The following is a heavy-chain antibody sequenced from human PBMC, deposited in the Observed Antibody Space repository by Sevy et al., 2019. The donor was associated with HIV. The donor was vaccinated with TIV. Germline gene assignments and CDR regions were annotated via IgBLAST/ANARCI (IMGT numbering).Heavy chain of an antibody. CDR2: IYYSGNT. J-gene: IGHJ1*01. CDR3: ATRLGYCSGSSCYPPEYFHH. Sequence: SELSLTCIVSGGSISSSSYYWGWIRQPPGKGLEWIGSIYYSGNTYYNPSLKSRVTISVDTSKKQFSLKLSSVTAADTAVYYCATRLGYCSGSSCYPPEYFHHWGQGTLVTVSS. V-gene: IGHV4-39*01. CDR1: GGSISSSSYY. D-gene: IGHD2-15*01.